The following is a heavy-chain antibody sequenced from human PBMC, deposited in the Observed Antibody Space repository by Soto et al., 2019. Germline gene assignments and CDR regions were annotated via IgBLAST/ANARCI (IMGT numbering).Heavy chain of an antibody. CDR2: IYWNDDK. D-gene: IGHD6-19*01. CDR1: GFSLSTSGVG. J-gene: IGHJ4*02. Sequence: GSGPMLVNPTQTLTLTCTFSGFSLSTSGVGGGWIRQPPGKALEWLALIYWNDDKRYSPSLKSRLTITKDTSKNQVVLTMTNMDPVDTATYYCAHRPSGWYLFDYWGQGTLVTVSS. V-gene: IGHV2-5*01. CDR3: AHRPSGWYLFDY.